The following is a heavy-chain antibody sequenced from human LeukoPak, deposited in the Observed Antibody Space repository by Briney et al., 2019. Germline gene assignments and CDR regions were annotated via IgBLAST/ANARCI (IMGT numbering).Heavy chain of an antibody. J-gene: IGHJ4*02. CDR2: IYGGGGT. V-gene: IGHV3-66*04. Sequence: GGSLRLSCAASGFTVSSSYMSWVRQAPGRGLEWVSVIYGGGGTYYADSVKGRFTISRDNSKNTAYLQMNSLKTEDTAVYYCSRQQYNILTGYSYPDYWGQGTLVTVSS. D-gene: IGHD3-9*01. CDR1: GFTVSSSY. CDR3: SRQQYNILTGYSYPDY.